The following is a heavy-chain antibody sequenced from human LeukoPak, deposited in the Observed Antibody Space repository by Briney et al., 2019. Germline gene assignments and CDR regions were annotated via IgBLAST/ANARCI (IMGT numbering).Heavy chain of an antibody. D-gene: IGHD6-19*01. V-gene: IGHV4-4*07. Sequence: PSETLSLTCTVSGGSISSYYWSRIRQPAGKGLEWIGRIYTSGSTNYNPSLKSRVTMSVDTSKNQFSLKLSSVTAADTAVYYCARRSKAVAALAFDIWGQGTMVTVSS. CDR1: GGSISSYY. CDR2: IYTSGST. CDR3: ARRSKAVAALAFDI. J-gene: IGHJ3*02.